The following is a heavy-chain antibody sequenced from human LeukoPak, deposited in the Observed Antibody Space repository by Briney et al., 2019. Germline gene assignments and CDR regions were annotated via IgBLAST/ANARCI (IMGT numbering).Heavy chain of an antibody. V-gene: IGHV3-23*01. J-gene: IGHJ4*02. CDR3: AKDFRQGPDCYFDY. CDR1: GFTFSGYA. CDR2: ISGSGGST. Sequence: PGGSLRLSCAASGFTFSGYAMSWVRQAPGKGLEWVSAISGSGGSTYYADSVKGRFTISRDNSKNTLYLQMNSLRAEDTAVYYCAKDFRQGPDCYFDYWGQGTLVTVSS. D-gene: IGHD2-21*02.